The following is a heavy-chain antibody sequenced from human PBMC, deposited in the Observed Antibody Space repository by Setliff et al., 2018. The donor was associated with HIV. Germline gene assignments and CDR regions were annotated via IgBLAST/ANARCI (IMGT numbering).Heavy chain of an antibody. Sequence: SETLSLTCAVSGGSVDSRHYYWGWIRQPPGKGLEWIGNILYGGTTYYTPSLKSRVSISVDTSRNQFSLRLNSVIAADTAVYYCARPTTGLGGGAAFDIWGQGTMVTVSS. CDR3: ARPTTGLGGGAAFDI. CDR2: ILYGGTT. J-gene: IGHJ3*02. CDR1: GGSVDSRHYY. V-gene: IGHV4-39*01. D-gene: IGHD2-8*01.